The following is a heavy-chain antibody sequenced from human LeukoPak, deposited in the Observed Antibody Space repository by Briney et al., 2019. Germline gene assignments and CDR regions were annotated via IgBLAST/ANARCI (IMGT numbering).Heavy chain of an antibody. Sequence: PGGSLRLSCAASGFTFSDSAMHWVRQASGKGLEWVGRIRSKANSYATAYAASVKGRFTISRDDSKNTAYLQMNSLKTEDTAVYYCTEAAAGTGYWGQGTLVTVSS. CDR3: TEAAAGTGY. D-gene: IGHD6-13*01. CDR1: GFTFSDSA. J-gene: IGHJ4*02. V-gene: IGHV3-73*01. CDR2: IRSKANSYAT.